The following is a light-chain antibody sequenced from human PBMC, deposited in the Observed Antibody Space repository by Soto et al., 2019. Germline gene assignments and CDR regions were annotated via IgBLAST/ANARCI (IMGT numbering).Light chain of an antibody. CDR1: QSVSSN. CDR3: HQYNNWPPAT. CDR2: GAS. V-gene: IGKV3-15*01. J-gene: IGKJ1*01. Sequence: EIVMTQSPATLSVSPGERATLSCRASQSVSSNLAWYQQKPGQAPRLLIYGASTRATGIPARFSGSGSGTEFTLTISSLQSEDFAVYYCHQYNNWPPATFGQGTKVDIK.